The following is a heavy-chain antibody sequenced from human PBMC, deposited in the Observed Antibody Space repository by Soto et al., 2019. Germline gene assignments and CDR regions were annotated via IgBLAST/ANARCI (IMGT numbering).Heavy chain of an antibody. CDR3: ARTPRCSSTSCYYFDY. D-gene: IGHD2-2*01. Sequence: SDTLSLTCTVSGGSISSYYWSWIRQPPGKGLEWIGYIYYSGSTNYNPSLKSRVTISVDTSKNQFSLKLSSVTAADTAVYYCARTPRCSSTSCYYFDYWGQGTLVTVSS. J-gene: IGHJ4*02. V-gene: IGHV4-59*01. CDR2: IYYSGST. CDR1: GGSISSYY.